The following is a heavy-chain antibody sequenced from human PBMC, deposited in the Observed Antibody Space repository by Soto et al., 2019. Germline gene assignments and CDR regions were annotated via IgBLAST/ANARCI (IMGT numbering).Heavy chain of an antibody. CDR1: GYIFNTYW. V-gene: IGHV5-51*01. D-gene: IGHD6-13*01. J-gene: IGHJ4*02. CDR2: IYPGDSDT. Sequence: GESLQISCQASGYIFNTYWICWVRQVPGKGLEWMGIIYPGDSDTRYSPSFQGQVTISADKSISTAYLQWSSLKASDSAMFYCARKDIAGNSVDFWGQGTLVIVSS. CDR3: ARKDIAGNSVDF.